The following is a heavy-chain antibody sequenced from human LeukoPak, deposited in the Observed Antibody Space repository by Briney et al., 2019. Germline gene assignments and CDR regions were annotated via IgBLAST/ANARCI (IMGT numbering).Heavy chain of an antibody. J-gene: IGHJ4*02. D-gene: IGHD3-22*01. Sequence: GGSLKLSCAASGFTFSSYAMSWVRQAPGKGLEWVSAISGSGGSTYYADSVKGRFTISRDNSKNTLYLQMNSLRAEDTAVYYCAKDRDYYDSSGYYYLFDYWGQGTLVTVSS. CDR1: GFTFSSYA. CDR3: AKDRDYYDSSGYYYLFDY. CDR2: ISGSGGST. V-gene: IGHV3-23*01.